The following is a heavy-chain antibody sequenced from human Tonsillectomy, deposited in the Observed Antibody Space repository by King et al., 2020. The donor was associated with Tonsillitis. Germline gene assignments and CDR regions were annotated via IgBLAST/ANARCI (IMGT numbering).Heavy chain of an antibody. CDR3: ARSDYSKDAFDI. V-gene: IGHV3-74*01. CDR1: GFTFSSYW. J-gene: IGHJ3*02. CDR2: INSDGSSP. Sequence: VQLVESGGGLVQPGGSLRLSCAASGFTFSSYWMNWVRQAPGKGLVWVSRINSDGSSPSNADSVKGRFTISRDNAKNTLYLQMNSLRAEDTAVYYCARSDYSKDAFDIWGQGTMVTVSS. D-gene: IGHD4-11*01.